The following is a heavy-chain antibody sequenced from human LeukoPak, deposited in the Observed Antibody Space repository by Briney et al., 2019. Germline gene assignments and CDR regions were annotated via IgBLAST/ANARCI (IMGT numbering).Heavy chain of an antibody. V-gene: IGHV4-39*01. Sequence: KPSETLSLTCTVSGGSISTNTYYWAWIRQPPGKGLECIGGIYFSGTTYYNPSLKSRVTISVDTSKNQFSLQLTSVTAADTAVYFCARQSGSAMVYCYYYYMDVWGKGTTVTVSS. CDR1: GGSISTNTYY. CDR3: ARQSGSAMVYCYYYYMDV. CDR2: IYFSGTT. D-gene: IGHD5-18*01. J-gene: IGHJ6*03.